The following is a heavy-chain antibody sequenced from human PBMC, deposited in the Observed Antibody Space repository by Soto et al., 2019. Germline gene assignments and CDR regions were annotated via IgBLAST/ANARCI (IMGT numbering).Heavy chain of an antibody. D-gene: IGHD5-18*01. V-gene: IGHV1-46*01. J-gene: IGHJ4*02. CDR3: AREARGYSYGYAYYFDY. CDR1: GYTFTSYY. Sequence: ASVKVSCKASGYTFTSYYMHWVRQAPGQGLEWMGIINPSGGSTSYAQKFQGRVTMTRDTSTSTVYMELSSLRSEDTAVYYCAREARGYSYGYAYYFDYWGQGTLVTVSS. CDR2: INPSGGST.